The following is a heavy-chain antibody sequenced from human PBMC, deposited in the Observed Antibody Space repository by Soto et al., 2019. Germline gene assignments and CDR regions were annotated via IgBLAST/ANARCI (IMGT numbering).Heavy chain of an antibody. Sequence: SETLSLSCTVSGGSISSYYWSWIRQPPGKGLEWIGYIYYSGSTNYNPSLKSRVTISVDTSKNQFSLKLSSVTAADTAVYYCARDNSSGWYIGWFDPWGQGTLVTVSS. CDR3: ARDNSSGWYIGWFDP. CDR2: IYYSGST. D-gene: IGHD6-19*01. J-gene: IGHJ5*02. V-gene: IGHV4-59*01. CDR1: GGSISSYY.